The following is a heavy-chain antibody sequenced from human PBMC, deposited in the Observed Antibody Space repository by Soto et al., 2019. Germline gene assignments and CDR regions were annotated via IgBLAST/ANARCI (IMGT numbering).Heavy chain of an antibody. D-gene: IGHD6-13*01. J-gene: IGHJ5*02. CDR3: TRDASRDSSARGWFDP. Sequence: GGSLRLSCAASGFTFRSFTMNWVRQAPGKGLEWDSTISSNSAYIYYTDALRGRFTISRDNAKNSLHLQMNSLRAEDTAVYYCTRDASRDSSARGWFDPWGPGTLVTVSS. CDR1: GFTFRSFT. V-gene: IGHV3-21*01. CDR2: ISSNSAYI.